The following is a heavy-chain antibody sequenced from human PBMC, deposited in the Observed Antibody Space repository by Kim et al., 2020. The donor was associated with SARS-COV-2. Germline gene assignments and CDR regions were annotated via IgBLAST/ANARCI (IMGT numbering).Heavy chain of an antibody. J-gene: IGHJ6*02. Sequence: GGSLRLSCAASGITFTSHAMSWVRQAPGRGLEWVSAISGGGDSTYYAGSVKGRFTISRDNSKTTLFLQMNSLRAEDTALYYCAKENSTYYGACHNYYGLDVWGQGTTVTVSS. V-gene: IGHV3-23*01. CDR2: ISGGGDST. D-gene: IGHD1-26*01. CDR1: GITFTSHA. CDR3: AKENSTYYGACHNYYGLDV.